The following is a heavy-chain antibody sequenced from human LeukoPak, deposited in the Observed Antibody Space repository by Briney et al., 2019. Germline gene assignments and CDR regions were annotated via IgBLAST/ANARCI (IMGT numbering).Heavy chain of an antibody. V-gene: IGHV1-18*01. CDR2: IIAYNGNT. CDR1: GYTLTSYG. CDR3: ARDLTTQYGYYYDSSGYYQDY. Sequence: ASLKDSCKASGYTLTSYGISWVRQAPGQGLEWMGWIIAYNGNTNYAQKLQGRVTMTPDTSTSTAYMELRSLRSDDTAVYYCARDLTTQYGYYYDSSGYYQDYWGQGTLVTVSS. D-gene: IGHD3-22*01. J-gene: IGHJ4*02.